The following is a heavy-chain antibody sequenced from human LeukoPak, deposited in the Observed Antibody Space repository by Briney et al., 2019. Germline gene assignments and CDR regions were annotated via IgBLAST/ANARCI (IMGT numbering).Heavy chain of an antibody. CDR1: GFIVSGDF. Sequence: GGSLRLSCAASGFIVSGDFMSWVRQAPGKGLEWVSVIYSDGSTYYADSVKGRFTTSRDNSKNTLDLQMTGLRAEDTAVYYCARERGRGRDSPWFDYWGQGTLVTVSS. V-gene: IGHV3-53*01. CDR3: ARERGRGRDSPWFDY. J-gene: IGHJ4*02. D-gene: IGHD1-26*01. CDR2: IYSDGST.